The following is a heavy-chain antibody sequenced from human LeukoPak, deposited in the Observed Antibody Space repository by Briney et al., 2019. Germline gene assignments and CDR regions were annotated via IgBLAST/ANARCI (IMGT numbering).Heavy chain of an antibody. J-gene: IGHJ6*02. CDR2: MNPNSGNT. D-gene: IGHD4-17*01. V-gene: IGHV1-8*01. Sequence: ASVKVSCKASGYTFTSYDINWVRQATGQGLEWMGWMNPNSGNTGYAQKFQGRVTMTRHTSISTAYMELSSLRSEDTAVYYCARHGQTTVTTGYYYGMDVWGQGTTVTVSS. CDR3: ARHGQTTVTTGYYYGMDV. CDR1: GYTFTSYD.